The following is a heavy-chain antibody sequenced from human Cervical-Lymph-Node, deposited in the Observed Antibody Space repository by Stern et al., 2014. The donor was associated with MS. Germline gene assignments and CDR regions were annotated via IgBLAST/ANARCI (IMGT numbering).Heavy chain of an antibody. CDR3: AKIRVFGLVTMGGMDV. J-gene: IGHJ6*02. D-gene: IGHD3/OR15-3a*01. V-gene: IGHV3-23*04. CDR2: ISGSGATT. CDR1: GFMFSSYA. Sequence: EVQLVESGGGLVQPGGSLRLSCAASGFMFSSYAMTWVRQAPGKGLEWVSGISGSGATTYYADSVKGRFTISRDNSKNTLYLQMNSLRAEDTAIYYCAKIRVFGLVTMGGMDVWGQGTTVTVSS.